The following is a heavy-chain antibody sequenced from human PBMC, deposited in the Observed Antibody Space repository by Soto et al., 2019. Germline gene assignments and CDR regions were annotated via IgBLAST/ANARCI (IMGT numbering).Heavy chain of an antibody. V-gene: IGHV5-10-1*01. CDR3: ARLPMGEYYSYYGMDV. D-gene: IGHD1-26*01. CDR2: IDPSDSYT. CDR1: GCSFTSYW. J-gene: IGHJ6*04. Sequence: PGESLKISCKGSGCSFTSYWISWVRQMPGKGLEWMGRIDPSDSYTNYSPSFQGHVTISADKSISTAYLQWSSLKASDTAMYYCARLPMGEYYSYYGMDVWGEGTTVTVSS.